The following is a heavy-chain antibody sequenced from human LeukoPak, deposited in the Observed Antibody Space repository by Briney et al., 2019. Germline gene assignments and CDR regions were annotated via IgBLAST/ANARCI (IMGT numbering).Heavy chain of an antibody. CDR1: GFTFSSYA. CDR2: ISGSGGST. D-gene: IGHD3-10*01. Sequence: PGGSLRLSCAASGFTFSSYAMSWVRQAPGKGLEWVSAISGSGGSTYYADSVKGRFTISRDNSKNTLHLQMNSLRAEDTAVYYCANQYYYGSGSPKRRYYFDYWGQGTLVTVSS. V-gene: IGHV3-23*01. J-gene: IGHJ4*02. CDR3: ANQYYYGSGSPKRRYYFDY.